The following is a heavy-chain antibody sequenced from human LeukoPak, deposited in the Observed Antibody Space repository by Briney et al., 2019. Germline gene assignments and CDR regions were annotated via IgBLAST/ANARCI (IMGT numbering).Heavy chain of an antibody. CDR1: GGSISSGGYY. Sequence: SETLSLTCTVSGGSISSGGYYWSWIRQPPGKGLEWIGEINHSGSTNYNPSLKSRVTISVDTSKNQFSLKLSSVTAADTAVYYCASAIVVVPAARDFDYWGQGTLVTVSS. D-gene: IGHD2-2*01. CDR3: ASAIVVVPAARDFDY. V-gene: IGHV4-39*07. J-gene: IGHJ4*02. CDR2: INHSGST.